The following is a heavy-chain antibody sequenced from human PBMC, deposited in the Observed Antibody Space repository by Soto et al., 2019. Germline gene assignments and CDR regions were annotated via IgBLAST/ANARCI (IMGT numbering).Heavy chain of an antibody. Sequence: PSVKVSCKASGYTFTSYGISWVRQAPGQGLEWMGWISAYNGNTNYAQKLQGRVTMTTDTSTSTAYMELRSLRSDDTAVYYCARGWHSSGDYYYGMDVWGQGTTVTVSS. CDR3: ARGWHSSGDYYYGMDV. D-gene: IGHD6-25*01. CDR2: ISAYNGNT. V-gene: IGHV1-18*01. CDR1: GYTFTSYG. J-gene: IGHJ6*02.